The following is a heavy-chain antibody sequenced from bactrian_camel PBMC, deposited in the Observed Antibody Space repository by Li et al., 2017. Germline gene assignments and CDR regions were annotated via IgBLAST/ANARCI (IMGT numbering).Heavy chain of an antibody. Sequence: HVQLVESGGGSVQPGGSLRLSCVASGFDFSRARMSWVRLAPGKPPGKGLEWVSGISADGEEAFYADSVQGRFTVSRDNAKSTLYLQLNSLKTEDTAMYYCAKGYCTGASCSVKQGTQVTVS. CDR1: GFDFSRAR. CDR2: ISADGEEA. V-gene: IGHV3S1*01. D-gene: IGHD2*01. J-gene: IGHJ4*01.